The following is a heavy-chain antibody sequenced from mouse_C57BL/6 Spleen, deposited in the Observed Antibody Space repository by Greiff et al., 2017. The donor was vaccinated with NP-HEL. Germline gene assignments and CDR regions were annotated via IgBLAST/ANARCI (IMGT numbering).Heavy chain of an antibody. D-gene: IGHD1-1*01. J-gene: IGHJ1*03. V-gene: IGHV1-52*01. CDR2: IDPSDSET. CDR1: GYTFTSYW. Sequence: QVQLQQPGAELVRPGSSVKLSCKASGYTFTSYWMHWVKQRPIQGLEWIGNIDPSDSETHYNQKFKDKATLTVDKSSSTAYMQLSSLTSEDSAVYYCARGDYYGRSYGYWYFDFWGTGTTVTVSS. CDR3: ARGDYYGRSYGYWYFDF.